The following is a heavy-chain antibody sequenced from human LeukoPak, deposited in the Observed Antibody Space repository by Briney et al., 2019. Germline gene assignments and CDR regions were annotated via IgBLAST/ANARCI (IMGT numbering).Heavy chain of an antibody. CDR2: IYYSGST. Sequence: PSETLSLTCTVSGGSISSSSYYWGWIRQPPGKGLEWIGSIYYSGSTYYNPSLKSRVTISVDTSKNQFSLKLSSVTAADTAVYYCARQQRRGGSGELDYWGQGALVTVSS. CDR1: GGSISSSSYY. J-gene: IGHJ4*02. CDR3: ARQQRRGGSGELDY. D-gene: IGHD2-15*01. V-gene: IGHV4-39*07.